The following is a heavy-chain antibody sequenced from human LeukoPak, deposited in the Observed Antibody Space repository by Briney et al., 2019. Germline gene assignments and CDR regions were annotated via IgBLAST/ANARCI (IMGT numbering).Heavy chain of an antibody. V-gene: IGHV3-30-3*01. D-gene: IGHD3-10*01. CDR3: AKGIYFGPGRYYFDL. Sequence: GRSLTLSCAASGFTFSSYPMHWVRQAPGKGLQWVAVIAQDGVIKYDTKSVKGRFIISRDNSWNILYLQMSSLRAEDTAKYFCAKGIYFGPGRYYFDLWGQGTLVIVSS. CDR1: GFTFSSYP. CDR2: IAQDGVIK. J-gene: IGHJ4*02.